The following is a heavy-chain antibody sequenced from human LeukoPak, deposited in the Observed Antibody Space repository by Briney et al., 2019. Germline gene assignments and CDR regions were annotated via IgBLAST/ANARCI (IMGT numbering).Heavy chain of an antibody. CDR2: TRNKANSYTT. V-gene: IGHV3-72*01. D-gene: IGHD4-11*01. CDR1: GFTFNDHY. Sequence: GRSLRLSCAASGFTFNDHYMDWVRQAPGKGLEWVGRTRNKANSYTTEYAASVRGRFTISRDDSKNSLYLQMNSLKIEDTAVYYCAREGFSNSPLDYWGQGTLVTVSS. CDR3: AREGFSNSPLDY. J-gene: IGHJ4*02.